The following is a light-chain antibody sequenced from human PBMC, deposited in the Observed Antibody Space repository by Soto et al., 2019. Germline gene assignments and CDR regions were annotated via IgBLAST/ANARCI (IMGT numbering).Light chain of an antibody. V-gene: IGKV3-20*01. Sequence: EIVLTQSPGTLSLSPGERATLSCRASHSVSSSYFAWYQQKPGQGPRLLIYGASSRATGIPDRFSGSGSGTDFTLTISRLEPEDFAVYYCQQYGSSPPITFGQGTRLEIK. CDR2: GAS. J-gene: IGKJ5*01. CDR1: HSVSSSY. CDR3: QQYGSSPPIT.